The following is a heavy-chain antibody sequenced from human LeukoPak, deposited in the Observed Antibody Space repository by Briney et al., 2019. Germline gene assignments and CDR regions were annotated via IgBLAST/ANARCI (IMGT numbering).Heavy chain of an antibody. CDR3: ARACSGGSCQFDY. D-gene: IGHD2-15*01. Sequence: SETLSLTCSVSDDSITMYYWTWIRQPPGKGLEWIGYVDHTGSTNFNPSLNGRVTISVDTSKNQFSLKLSSVTAADTAVYYCARACSGGSCQFDYWGQGTLVTVSS. CDR1: DDSITMYY. V-gene: IGHV4-59*12. J-gene: IGHJ4*02. CDR2: VDHTGST.